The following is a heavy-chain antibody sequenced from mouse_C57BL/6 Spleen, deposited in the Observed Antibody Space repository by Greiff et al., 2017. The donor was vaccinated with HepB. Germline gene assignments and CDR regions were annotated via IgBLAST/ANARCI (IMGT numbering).Heavy chain of an antibody. J-gene: IGHJ1*03. D-gene: IGHD1-1*01. CDR2: ISYDGSN. Sequence: VQLKESGPGLVKPSQSLSLTCSVTGYSITSGYYWNWIRQFPGNKLEWMGYISYDGSNNYNPSLKNRISITRDTSKNQFFLKLNSVTTEDTATYYCARIHYYGSSYWYFDVWGTGTTVTVSS. CDR3: ARIHYYGSSYWYFDV. V-gene: IGHV3-6*01. CDR1: GYSITSGYY.